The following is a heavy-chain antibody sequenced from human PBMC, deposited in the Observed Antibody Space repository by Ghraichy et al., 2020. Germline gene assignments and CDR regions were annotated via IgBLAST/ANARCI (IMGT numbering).Heavy chain of an antibody. J-gene: IGHJ3*02. CDR1: GFTFSSYS. CDR2: ISSSTSTI. D-gene: IGHD6-19*01. V-gene: IGHV3-48*02. CDR3: ARDRRHSSGWFLEHGAFDI. Sequence: GGSLRLSCAASGFTFSSYSMNWVRQAPGKGLEWVSYISSSTSTIYYVDSVKGRFTISRDNAKKSLYLQMNSLRDEDTAVYYCARDRRHSSGWFLEHGAFDIWGQGTMVSVSS.